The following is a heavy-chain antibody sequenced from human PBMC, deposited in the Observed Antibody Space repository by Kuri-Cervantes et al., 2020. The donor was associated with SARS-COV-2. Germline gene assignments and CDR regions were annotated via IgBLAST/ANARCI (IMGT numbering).Heavy chain of an antibody. J-gene: IGHJ4*02. D-gene: IGHD3-22*01. V-gene: IGHV4-39*02. CDR3: ARDAYDSSGYYYQFVY. Sequence: SETLSLTCTVSGGSISSSSYYWGWIRQPPGKGLEWIGSIYYSGSTYYNPSLKSRVAISVDTSKNQFSLKLSSVTAADTAVYYCARDAYDSSGYYYQFVYWGQGTLVTVSS. CDR2: IYYSGST. CDR1: GGSISSSSYY.